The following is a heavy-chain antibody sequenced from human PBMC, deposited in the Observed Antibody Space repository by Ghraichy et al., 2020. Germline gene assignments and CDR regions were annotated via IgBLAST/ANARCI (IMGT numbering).Heavy chain of an antibody. CDR2: IYYSGST. CDR1: GGSISSSSYY. V-gene: IGHV4-39*01. CDR3: ATRTAIAVAPTGAFDL. J-gene: IGHJ3*01. D-gene: IGHD6-19*01. Sequence: SETLSLTCTVSGGSISSSSYYWDWIRQPPGKGLEWIGSIYYSGSTYDNPSLKSRVTISVDTSQNQFSLKLSSVTAADTAVYYCATRTAIAVAPTGAFDLWSQGTMVTVSS.